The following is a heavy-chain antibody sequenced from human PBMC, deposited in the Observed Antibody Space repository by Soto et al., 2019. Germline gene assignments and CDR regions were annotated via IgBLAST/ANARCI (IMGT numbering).Heavy chain of an antibody. D-gene: IGHD6-19*01. CDR3: AKYSSGWYGTHAFDI. Sequence: ASVKVSCKASGYTFTSYYMHWVRQAPGQGLEWMGIINPSGGSTSYAQKFQGRVTMTRDTSTSTVYMELSSLRSEDTAVYYCAKYSSGWYGTHAFDIWGQGTMVTVSS. CDR2: INPSGGST. CDR1: GYTFTSYY. J-gene: IGHJ3*02. V-gene: IGHV1-46*01.